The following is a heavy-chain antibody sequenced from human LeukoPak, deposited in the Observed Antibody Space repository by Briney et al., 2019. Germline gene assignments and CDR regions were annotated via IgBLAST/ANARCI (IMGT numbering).Heavy chain of an antibody. Sequence: PGGSLRLSCEASGFTFSAYRMNWVRQAPGKGLEWVSSISSSSTYIYYVDSVQGRFTISRDNAKNSLYLQINSLRAEDTAVYYCARDSKLYCSGTSCYMDVWGKGTTVTVSS. J-gene: IGHJ6*04. D-gene: IGHD2-2*01. CDR3: ARDSKLYCSGTSCYMDV. CDR1: GFTFSAYR. V-gene: IGHV3-21*01. CDR2: ISSSSTYI.